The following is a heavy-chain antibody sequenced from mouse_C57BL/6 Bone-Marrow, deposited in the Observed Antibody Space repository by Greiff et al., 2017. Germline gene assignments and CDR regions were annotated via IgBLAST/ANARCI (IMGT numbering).Heavy chain of an antibody. V-gene: IGHV1-18*01. Sequence: EVKLMESGPELVKPGASVKIPCKASGYTFTDYNMDWVKQSHGKSLEWIGDINPNNGGTIYNQKFKGKATLTVDKSSSTAYMELRSLTSEDTAVYYCARVILRAYFDDWGQGTTLTVSS. CDR1: GYTFTDYN. CDR3: ARVILRAYFDD. J-gene: IGHJ2*01. CDR2: INPNNGGT. D-gene: IGHD1-1*01.